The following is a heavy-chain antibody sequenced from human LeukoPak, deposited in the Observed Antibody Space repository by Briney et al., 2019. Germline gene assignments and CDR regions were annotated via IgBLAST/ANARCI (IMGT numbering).Heavy chain of an antibody. CDR3: ARHRYFRTELDTAMEAYYYDSSGYYLNWFDP. J-gene: IGHJ5*02. V-gene: IGHV4-39*01. Sequence: SETLSLTCTVSGGSIRSSYYYWGWIRQPPGKGLEWIGSIYDSGSTYYNPSLKSRVTISVDTSKNQFSLKLNSVTAADTAVYYCARHRYFRTELDTAMEAYYYDSSGYYLNWFDPWGQGTLVTVSS. CDR1: GGSIRSSYYY. CDR2: IYDSGST. D-gene: IGHD3-22*01.